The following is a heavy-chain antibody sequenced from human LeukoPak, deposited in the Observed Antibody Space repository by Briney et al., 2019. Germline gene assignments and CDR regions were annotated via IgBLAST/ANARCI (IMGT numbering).Heavy chain of an antibody. Sequence: GASVKVSCKVSGYTLTELSMHWVRQAPGKGLEWMGGFDPEDGETIYAQKFQGRVTMTEDTSTDTAYMELRSLRSDDTAVYYCARDRDPLYYYDSSGPRRYFDYWGQGTLVTVSS. J-gene: IGHJ4*02. CDR3: ARDRDPLYYYDSSGPRRYFDY. D-gene: IGHD3-22*01. V-gene: IGHV1-24*01. CDR1: GYTLTELS. CDR2: FDPEDGET.